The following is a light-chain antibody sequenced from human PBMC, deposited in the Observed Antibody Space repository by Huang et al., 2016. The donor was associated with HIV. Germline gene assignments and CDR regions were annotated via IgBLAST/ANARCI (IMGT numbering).Light chain of an antibody. V-gene: IGKV3-15*01. CDR1: QNINSN. J-gene: IGKJ2*01. CDR2: GAS. Sequence: EVVMTQSPATLSVSTGERATLSCRASQNINSNLAWYQQKPGQTPRLLIYGASTRATGIPARFSGSGSGTEFTLTISSLQSEDFAVYYCQQYNNWPPVTFGQGTKLEIK. CDR3: QQYNNWPPVT.